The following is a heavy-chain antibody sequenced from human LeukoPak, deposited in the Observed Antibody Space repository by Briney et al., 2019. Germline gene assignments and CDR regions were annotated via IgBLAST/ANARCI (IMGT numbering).Heavy chain of an antibody. D-gene: IGHD3-10*01. V-gene: IGHV4-4*07. CDR3: ARDAAILLYYYMDV. CDR1: GGSISSYY. J-gene: IGHJ6*03. Sequence: SETLSLTCTVSGGSISSYYWSWIRQPAGKGLEWIGRIYTSGSTNYNPSLKSRVTMSVDTSKNQFSLKLSSVTAADTAVYYCARDAAILLYYYMDVWGKGTTVTVSS. CDR2: IYTSGST.